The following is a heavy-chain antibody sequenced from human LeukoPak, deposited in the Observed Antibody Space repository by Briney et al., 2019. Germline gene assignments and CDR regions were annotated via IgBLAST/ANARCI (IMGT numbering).Heavy chain of an antibody. CDR2: IYYSGST. CDR3: ARLGDFWSGYQIDY. Sequence: PSETLSLTCTVSGGSISSGDYYWSWIRQPPGKGLEWIGYIYYSGSTYYNPSLKSRVTISVDTSKNQFSLKLSSVTAADTAVYYCARLGDFWSGYQIDYWGQGTLVTVSS. D-gene: IGHD3-3*01. J-gene: IGHJ4*02. CDR1: GGSISSGDYY. V-gene: IGHV4-30-4*01.